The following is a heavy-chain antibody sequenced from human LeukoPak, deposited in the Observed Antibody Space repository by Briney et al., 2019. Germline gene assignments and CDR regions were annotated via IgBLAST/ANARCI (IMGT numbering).Heavy chain of an antibody. CDR1: GFTVSSTY. V-gene: IGHV3-53*01. J-gene: IGHJ3*02. CDR2: TYSNGNT. CDR3: ARKNHLVNAAFDI. D-gene: IGHD1-14*01. Sequence: GGSLRLSCAASGFTVSSTYMSWVRQAPGKGLEWVSITYSNGNTNYADSVKGRFTISRDNSRDTLSLQMDSLRAEDTAVYYCARKNHLVNAAFDIWGQGTVVTVSS.